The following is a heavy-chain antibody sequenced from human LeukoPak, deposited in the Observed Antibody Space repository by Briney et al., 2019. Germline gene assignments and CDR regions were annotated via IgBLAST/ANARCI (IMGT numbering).Heavy chain of an antibody. J-gene: IGHJ5*02. CDR1: GYNFIVYY. Sequence: GASLKVSCATSGYNFIVYYVYWVRQAPGQRLEWMGWINPNGGGTNYAQKFQGRVTMTRDTSITTAYMALSSLRSDDTAVYFSARDLAYGDPPSGFDPWGQGTLVTVSS. D-gene: IGHD4-17*01. CDR2: INPNGGGT. CDR3: ARDLAYGDPPSGFDP. V-gene: IGHV1-2*02.